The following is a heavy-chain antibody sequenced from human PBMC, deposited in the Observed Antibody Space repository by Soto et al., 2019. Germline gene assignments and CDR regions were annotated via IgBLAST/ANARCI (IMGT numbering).Heavy chain of an antibody. CDR3: AKDRGDIVLILDY. CDR1: GFTFSSYG. J-gene: IGHJ4*02. Sequence: GGSLTLSCAASGFTFSSYGMHWVRKAPGKGLEWVAVISYDGSNKYYADSVKGRFTISRDNSKNTLYLQMNSLRAEDTAVYYCAKDRGDIVLILDYWGQGT. D-gene: IGHD2-8*01. V-gene: IGHV3-30*18. CDR2: ISYDGSNK.